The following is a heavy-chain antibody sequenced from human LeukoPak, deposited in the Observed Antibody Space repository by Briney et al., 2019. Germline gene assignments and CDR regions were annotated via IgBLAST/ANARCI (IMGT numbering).Heavy chain of an antibody. V-gene: IGHV4-39*07. D-gene: IGHD4-17*01. J-gene: IGHJ6*03. CDR1: GGSISSSSYY. CDR3: ARTPPGYGDYYYYYYMDV. CDR2: IYYSGST. Sequence: PSETLSLTCTVSGGSISSSSYYWGWIRQPPGKGLEWIGSIYYSGSTNYNPSLKSRVTMSVDTSKNQFSLKLSSVAAADTAVYYCARTPPGYGDYYYYYYMDVWGKGTTVTTSS.